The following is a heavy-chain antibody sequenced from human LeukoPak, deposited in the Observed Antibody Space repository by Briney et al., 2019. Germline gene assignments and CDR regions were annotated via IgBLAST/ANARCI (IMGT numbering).Heavy chain of an antibody. V-gene: IGHV3-48*03. J-gene: IGHJ4*02. CDR2: ISPSGSLI. CDR1: GFTFSGYE. D-gene: IGHD1-1*01. Sequence: PGGSLRLSRAASGFTFSGYEMIWVRQAPGKGLEWISYISPSGSLILYADSVRGRFTISRDNAKSSLYLQMNSLRAEDTAVYYCAKDHGTQRSPTENWGQGTLVTVSS. CDR3: AKDHGTQRSPTEN.